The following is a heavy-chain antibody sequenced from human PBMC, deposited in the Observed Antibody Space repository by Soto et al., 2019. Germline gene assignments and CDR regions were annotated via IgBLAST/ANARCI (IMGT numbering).Heavy chain of an antibody. V-gene: IGHV1-18*01. J-gene: IGHJ5*02. D-gene: IGHD3-16*02. Sequence: QVQLVQSGAEVKKPGASVKVSCKASGYTFTSYGISWVRQAPGQGLECMGWISAYNGNTNYAQKLQGRVTMTTETSTSTAYMELRSLRSDDTAVYYCARGTYAYVWGSYRYRVGVNWFDPWGQGTLVTVSS. CDR2: ISAYNGNT. CDR3: ARGTYAYVWGSYRYRVGVNWFDP. CDR1: GYTFTSYG.